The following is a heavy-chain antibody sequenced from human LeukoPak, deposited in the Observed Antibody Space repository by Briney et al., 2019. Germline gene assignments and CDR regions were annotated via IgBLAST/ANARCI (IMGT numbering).Heavy chain of an antibody. CDR2: ITGSGGTT. D-gene: IGHD4-11*01. Sequence: GGSLRLSCAASGFTFTNYVMSWVRQPPGKGLEWVSTITGSGGTTYYADSVKGRFTISRDNSKNTLSLQMNSLRAEDTAVYYCAREDHSNYNYWGQGTLVTVSS. CDR3: AREDHSNYNY. J-gene: IGHJ4*02. CDR1: GFTFTNYV. V-gene: IGHV3-23*01.